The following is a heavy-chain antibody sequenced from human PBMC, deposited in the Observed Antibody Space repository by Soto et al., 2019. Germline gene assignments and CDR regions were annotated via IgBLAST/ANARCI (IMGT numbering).Heavy chain of an antibody. J-gene: IGHJ4*02. Sequence: QVQLVQSGAEVKKPGASVRVSCKPSGYTLTNYAIHWVRQAAGQSLVGLAWIDPGSGNPTYSQKLLARITLSKDNIIRDRSSSTFYMAQSRLTSEGMAVYFCTRDINGGNPFDYWDQGTLVSVSS. CDR3: TRDINGGNPFDY. V-gene: IGHV1-3*01. CDR2: IDPGSGNP. CDR1: GYTLTNYA. D-gene: IGHD2-8*01.